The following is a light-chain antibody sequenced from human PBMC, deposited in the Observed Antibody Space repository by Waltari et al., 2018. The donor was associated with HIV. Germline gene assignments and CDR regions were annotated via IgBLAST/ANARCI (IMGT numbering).Light chain of an antibody. J-gene: IGKJ4*01. Sequence: EIVLTQYPGTLSLSPGERATLSCRASQSLSNTYLAWYQQRPGQSPRLLIFGASGRATGIPDRFSGSGSGTDFTLTISRLEPEDFAVYHCQQYDSSPLTFGGGTKVEIK. CDR2: GAS. CDR3: QQYDSSPLT. V-gene: IGKV3-20*01. CDR1: QSLSNTY.